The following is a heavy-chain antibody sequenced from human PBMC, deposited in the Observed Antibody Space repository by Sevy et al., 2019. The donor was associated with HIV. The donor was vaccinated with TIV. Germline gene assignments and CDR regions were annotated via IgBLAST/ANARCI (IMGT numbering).Heavy chain of an antibody. CDR3: GKDINRRCDGFNGYYYYYYFYGLDV. CDR2: ISWNRRNK. D-gene: IGHD3-3*01. J-gene: IGHJ6*02. CDR1: GFPFNDHA. V-gene: IGHV3-9*01. Sequence: GGSLRLSCAASGFPFNDHAMHWVRQVPGKGLEWVSGISWNRRNKDYAEFVKGRFTISRDNARHFVYLEMKSLRHEDKGFYKCGKDINRRCDGFNGYYYYYYFYGLDVWGQGTTVTVSS.